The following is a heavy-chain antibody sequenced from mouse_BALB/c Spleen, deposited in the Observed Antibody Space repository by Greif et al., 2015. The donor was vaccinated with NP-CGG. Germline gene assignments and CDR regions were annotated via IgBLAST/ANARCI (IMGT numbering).Heavy chain of an antibody. CDR1: GFNIKDYY. V-gene: IGHV14-1*02. J-gene: IGHJ2*01. Sequence: EVQLQQSGAELVRPGALVKLSCKASGFNIKDYYMHWVKQRPEQGLEWIGWIDPENGNTIYDPKFQGKASITADTSSNTAYLQLSGLTSEDTAVYYCARYYYGSSYDYFDYWGQGTTLTVSS. CDR2: IDPENGNT. D-gene: IGHD1-1*01. CDR3: ARYYYGSSYDYFDY.